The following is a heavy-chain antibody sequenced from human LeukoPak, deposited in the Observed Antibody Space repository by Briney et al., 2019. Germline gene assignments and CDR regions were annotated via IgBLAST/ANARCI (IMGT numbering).Heavy chain of an antibody. D-gene: IGHD3-22*01. Sequence: GGSLRLSCAASGFTFSDYYMSWIRQAPGKGLEWLSYISGSGRTIYDADSVKGRFTISRDNAKNSLYLQMNSLRAEDTAVYYCARVRDIGYDTSTSDWGQGTLVTVSS. CDR1: GFTFSDYY. CDR3: ARVRDIGYDTSTSD. J-gene: IGHJ4*02. CDR2: ISGSGRTI. V-gene: IGHV3-11*04.